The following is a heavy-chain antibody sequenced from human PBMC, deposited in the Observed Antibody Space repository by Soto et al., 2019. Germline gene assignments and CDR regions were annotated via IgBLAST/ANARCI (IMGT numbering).Heavy chain of an antibody. Sequence: EVQLVQSGAEVKKPGESLKISCQSSGYSFTSNWIAWVRQMPGKGLEWMGIIYPGDSDTRYSPSFQGQDTISADKSISTAYLQWRSLKASDTAMYYCARIIAGGNFGWFDPWGQGTLVTVSS. J-gene: IGHJ5*02. D-gene: IGHD2-21*01. V-gene: IGHV5-51*01. CDR3: ARIIAGGNFGWFDP. CDR2: IYPGDSDT. CDR1: GYSFTSNW.